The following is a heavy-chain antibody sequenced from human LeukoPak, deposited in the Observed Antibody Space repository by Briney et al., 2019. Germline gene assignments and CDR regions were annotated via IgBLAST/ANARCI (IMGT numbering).Heavy chain of an antibody. CDR3: ARDSPYDFWSGYDGMDV. V-gene: IGHV4-59*01. Sequence: SETLSLTCTASGGSISSYYWSWIRQPPGKGLEWIGYIYYSGSTNYNPSLKSRVTISVDTSKNQFSLKLSSVTAADTAVYYCARDSPYDFWSGYDGMDVWGQGTTVTVSS. CDR1: GGSISSYY. D-gene: IGHD3-3*01. J-gene: IGHJ6*02. CDR2: IYYSGST.